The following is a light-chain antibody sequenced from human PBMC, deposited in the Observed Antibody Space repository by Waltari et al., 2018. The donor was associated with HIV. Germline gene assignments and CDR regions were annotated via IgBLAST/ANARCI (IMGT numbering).Light chain of an antibody. Sequence: QSALTQPASVSGSPRQSITISCTGTSSDVGGYNYVSWYQQHPGKAPKLMIYDVSHRPSGVSNRFSGSKSGYTASLTISGLQAEDEADYYCSSYTSNSTLVFGGGTKLTVL. CDR2: DVS. V-gene: IGLV2-14*03. CDR1: SSDVGGYNY. CDR3: SSYTSNSTLV. J-gene: IGLJ3*02.